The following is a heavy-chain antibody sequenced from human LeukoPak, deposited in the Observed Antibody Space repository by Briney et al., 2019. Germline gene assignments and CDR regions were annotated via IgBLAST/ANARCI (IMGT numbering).Heavy chain of an antibody. CDR2: INYSGTT. V-gene: IGHV4-39*01. Sequence: PTETLSLTCTVSSVSISSGDYYWGWVRQPPGEGLEWIASINYSGTTIYNPSLKSRVTISVDTSENQFSLKLSSVTAADTALYYCATSRSWKNWFDPWGQGTLVTVSS. J-gene: IGHJ5*02. CDR3: ATSRSWKNWFDP. D-gene: IGHD3-10*01. CDR1: SVSISSGDYY.